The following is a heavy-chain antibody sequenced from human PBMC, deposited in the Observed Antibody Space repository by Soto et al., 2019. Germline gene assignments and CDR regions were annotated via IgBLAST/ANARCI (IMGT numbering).Heavy chain of an antibody. J-gene: IGHJ4*02. CDR2: LIPIFGTA. Sequence: QVQLVQSGAEVKKPGSSVKVSCKASGGSFSSYAISWVRQAPGQGLEWMGGLIPIFGTANYAQKFQGRVTITADKSTSTDYMELSSLRSEDTAVHYCARGWWELGKAGFFDYWGQGTLVTVSS. D-gene: IGHD1-26*01. CDR1: GGSFSSYA. CDR3: ARGWWELGKAGFFDY. V-gene: IGHV1-69*06.